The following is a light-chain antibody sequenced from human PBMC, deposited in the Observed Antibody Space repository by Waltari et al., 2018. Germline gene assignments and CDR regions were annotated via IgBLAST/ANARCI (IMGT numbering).Light chain of an antibody. Sequence: QAVVTQEPSLTVSPGGTVTLTCGSSTGPVTSGHYPYWFQQKPGQAPRTLIYDPSNKHSWTPARFSGSLLGGKAALTLSGAQPEDEAEYYCLLSYSGARVVFGGGTKLTVL. CDR1: TGPVTSGHY. J-gene: IGLJ2*01. V-gene: IGLV7-46*01. CDR2: DPS. CDR3: LLSYSGARVV.